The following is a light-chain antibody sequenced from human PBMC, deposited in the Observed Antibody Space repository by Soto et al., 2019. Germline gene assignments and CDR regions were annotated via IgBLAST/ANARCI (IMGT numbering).Light chain of an antibody. CDR3: ETWDRNTRV. Sequence: QAVVTQSSSVSASLGSSVKLTCTLSSGHSSYIIAWHQQQPGKAPRYLMKLEGSGNYNKGSGIPDRFSGSSSGADRYLTISNLQSEDEADYYCETWDRNTRVFGGGTQLTVL. V-gene: IGLV4-60*03. CDR2: LEGSGNY. J-gene: IGLJ3*02. CDR1: SGHSSYI.